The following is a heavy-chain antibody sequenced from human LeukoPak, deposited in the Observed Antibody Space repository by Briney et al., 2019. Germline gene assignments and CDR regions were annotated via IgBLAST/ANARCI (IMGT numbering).Heavy chain of an antibody. CDR3: ARDTLVWFDP. CDR2: IYYSGST. CDR1: GGSISSGDYY. Sequence: SQTLSLTCTVSGGSISSGDYYRRWIRQPPGKGLEWIGYIYYSGSTYYNPSLKSRVTISVDTSKNQFSLKLSSVTAADTAVYYCARDTLVWFDPWGQGTLVTVSS. D-gene: IGHD3-16*01. V-gene: IGHV4-30-4*01. J-gene: IGHJ5*02.